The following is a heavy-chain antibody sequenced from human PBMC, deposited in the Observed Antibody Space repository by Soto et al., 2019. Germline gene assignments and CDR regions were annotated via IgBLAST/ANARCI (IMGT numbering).Heavy chain of an antibody. CDR2: INPNSGGT. CDR3: ASRLGYCSSTSCYSEEYYYYGMDV. CDR1: GYTFTGYY. D-gene: IGHD2-2*02. J-gene: IGHJ6*02. Sequence: ASVKVSCKASGYTFTGYYVHWLRQSPGQGLEWMGWINPNSGGTNYAQKFQGRVTMTRDTSISTAYMELSRLRSDDTAVYYCASRLGYCSSTSCYSEEYYYYGMDVWGQGTTVTVSS. V-gene: IGHV1-2*02.